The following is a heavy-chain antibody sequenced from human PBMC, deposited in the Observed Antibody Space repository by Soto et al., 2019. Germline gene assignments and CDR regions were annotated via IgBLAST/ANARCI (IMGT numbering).Heavy chain of an antibody. Sequence: SETLSLTCTVSGGSISSSSYYWGWIRQPPGKGLEWIGSIYYSGSTYYNPSLKSRVTISVDTSKNQFSLKLSSVTAADTAVYYCARSGGWYDYWGQGTLVTVSS. CDR3: ARSGGWYDY. CDR1: GGSISSSSYY. D-gene: IGHD6-19*01. CDR2: IYYSGST. V-gene: IGHV4-39*01. J-gene: IGHJ4*02.